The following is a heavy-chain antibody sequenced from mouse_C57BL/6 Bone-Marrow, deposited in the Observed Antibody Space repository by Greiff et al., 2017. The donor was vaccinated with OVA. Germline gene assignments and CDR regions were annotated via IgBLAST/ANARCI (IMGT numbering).Heavy chain of an antibody. V-gene: IGHV1-76*01. J-gene: IGHJ2*01. Sequence: QVQLQQSGAELVRPGASVKLSCKASGYTFTDYYINWVKQRPGQGLEWIARIYPGSGNTYYNEKFKGKATLTAEKSSSTAYMQLSSLTTEDSAVYFCARFSYDGYYVDYWGQGTTLTVSS. D-gene: IGHD2-3*01. CDR3: ARFSYDGYYVDY. CDR2: IYPGSGNT. CDR1: GYTFTDYY.